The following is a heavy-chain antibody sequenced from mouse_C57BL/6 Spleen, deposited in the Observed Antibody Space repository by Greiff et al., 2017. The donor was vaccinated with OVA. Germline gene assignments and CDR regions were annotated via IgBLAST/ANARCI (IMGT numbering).Heavy chain of an antibody. J-gene: IGHJ1*03. Sequence: VKLMESGPGLVQPSQSLSITCTVSGLSLTSYGVHWVRQSPGKGLEWLGVIWSGGSTDYNAAFIYRLSISKDNSKSQVFFKMNSLQAEDTAIYYCDRNYDWYFEVWGTGTTVTVSS. V-gene: IGHV2-2*01. CDR3: DRNYDWYFEV. CDR2: IWSGGST. D-gene: IGHD2-3*01. CDR1: GLSLTSYG.